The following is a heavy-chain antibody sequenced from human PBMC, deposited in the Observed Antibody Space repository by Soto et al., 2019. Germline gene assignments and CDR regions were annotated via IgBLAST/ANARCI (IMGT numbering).Heavy chain of an antibody. V-gene: IGHV1-46*01. CDR3: AIISSNEDSLVY. J-gene: IGHJ4*02. D-gene: IGHD2-2*01. CDR1: GYTFTSYY. CDR2: INPSGGST. Sequence: ASVKVSCKASGYTFTSYYMHWVRQAPGQGLEWMGIINPSGGSTSYAQKFQGRVTMTRDTSTSTVYMELSSLRSEDTAVYYCAIISSNEDSLVYWGQGTLVTVSS.